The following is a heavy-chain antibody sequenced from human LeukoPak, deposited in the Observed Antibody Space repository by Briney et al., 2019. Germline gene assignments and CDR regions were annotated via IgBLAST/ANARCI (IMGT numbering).Heavy chain of an antibody. V-gene: IGHV4-34*01. CDR1: GGSFSGYY. CDR2: INHSGST. CDR3: ARPSPPLVT. Sequence: SETLSLTCAVYGGSFSGYYWSGIRQPPGKGLEWIGEINHSGSTNYNPSLKSRVTISVDTSKNQFYLKLSSVTAAATAVYYCARPSPPLVTWGQGTMVTVSS. J-gene: IGHJ3*01.